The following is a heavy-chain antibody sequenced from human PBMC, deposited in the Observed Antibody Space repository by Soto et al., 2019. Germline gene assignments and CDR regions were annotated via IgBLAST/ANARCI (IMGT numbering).Heavy chain of an antibody. V-gene: IGHV3-33*01. J-gene: IGHJ4*02. D-gene: IGHD4-17*01. Sequence: ESGGGVVQPGRSLRLSCAASGFTFSSYGIHWVRQAPGKGLEWVAVIWYDGSNQYYADSVKGRFTISRDNSKNTLFLQMNSLRVEDTAVYYCARDFDYGGYASFDYWGQGTLVTVSS. CDR2: IWYDGSNQ. CDR3: ARDFDYGGYASFDY. CDR1: GFTFSSYG.